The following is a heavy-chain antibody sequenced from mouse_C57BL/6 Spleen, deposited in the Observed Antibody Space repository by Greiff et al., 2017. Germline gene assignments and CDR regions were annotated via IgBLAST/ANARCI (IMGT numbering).Heavy chain of an antibody. CDR1: GYSITSGYY. CDR2: ISYDGSN. Sequence: EVQLVESGPGLVKPSQSLSLTCSVTGYSITSGYYWNWIRQFPGNKLEWMGYISYDGSNNYNPSLKNRISITRDTSKNQFFLKLNSVTTEDTATYYCARGELNWYFDVWGTGTTVTVSS. CDR3: ARGELNWYFDV. V-gene: IGHV3-6*01. J-gene: IGHJ1*03.